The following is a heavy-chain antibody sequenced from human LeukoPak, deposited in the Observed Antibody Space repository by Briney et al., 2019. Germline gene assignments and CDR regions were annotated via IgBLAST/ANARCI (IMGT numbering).Heavy chain of an antibody. CDR3: TTLGYHLDS. J-gene: IGHJ4*02. CDR1: GFDFGAYE. Sequence: GGSLRLSCAASGFDFGAYEMNWVRQAPGKRLEWVAYFAGSDTTTYYADSVKGRFIISRDNARNSLYLQMNSLRAEDTALYYCTTLGYHLDSWGQGTLVTVSS. CDR2: FAGSDTTT. D-gene: IGHD3-22*01. V-gene: IGHV3-48*03.